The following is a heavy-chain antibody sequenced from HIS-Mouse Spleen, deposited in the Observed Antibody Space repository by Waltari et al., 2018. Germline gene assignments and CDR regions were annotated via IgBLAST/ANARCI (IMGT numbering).Heavy chain of an antibody. CDR1: GFTVSSNY. CDR2: IYSGGST. D-gene: IGHD3-10*01. V-gene: IGHV3-66*01. Sequence: EVQLVESGGGLVQPGGSLRLSCAASGFTVSSNYRSWVRQAPGKGLEWVSVIYSGGSTYYADSVKGRFTISRDDSKNTLYLQMNSLRAEDTAVYYCASFSRGDGFDYWGQGTLVTVSS. CDR3: ASFSRGDGFDY. J-gene: IGHJ4*02.